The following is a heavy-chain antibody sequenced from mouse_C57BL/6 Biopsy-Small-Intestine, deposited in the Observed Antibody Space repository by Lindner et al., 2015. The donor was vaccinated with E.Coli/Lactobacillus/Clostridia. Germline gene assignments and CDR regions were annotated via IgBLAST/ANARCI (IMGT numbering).Heavy chain of an antibody. CDR3: ARVPPMPTGYSSSWYPRPIDL. CDR1: GYTFTSYG. V-gene: IGHV1-59*01. Sequence: SVKVSCKASGYTFTSYGISWVRQAPGQGLEWMGWISPYKGNTNYAQKLQGRVTMTTDTSTSTAYMELASLTSDDTAIYYCARVPPMPTGYSSSWYPRPIDLWGHGTLVTVSS. D-gene: IGHD6-1*01. CDR2: ISPYKGNT. J-gene: IGHJ4*01.